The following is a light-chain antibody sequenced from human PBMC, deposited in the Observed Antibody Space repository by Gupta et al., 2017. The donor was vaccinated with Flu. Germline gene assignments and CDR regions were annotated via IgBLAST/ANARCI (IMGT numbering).Light chain of an antibody. CDR1: QSVSSL. CDR2: GAS. V-gene: IGKV3-15*01. CDR3: QQYGNWPPLT. Sequence: EIVMTQSPATLSVSPGERATLSCRTSQSVSSLLAWYQQKPGQAPRLLIYGASTRATGIPARFSGSGSVTEFTLTISSLQSEDFAVYYCQQYGNWPPLTFGGGTKVEIK. J-gene: IGKJ4*01.